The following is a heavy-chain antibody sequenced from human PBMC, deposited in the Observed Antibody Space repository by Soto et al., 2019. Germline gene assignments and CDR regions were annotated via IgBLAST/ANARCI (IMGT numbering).Heavy chain of an antibody. V-gene: IGHV1-18*01. J-gene: IGHJ4*02. CDR3: ARVDPRGVAVVRDY. CDR2: ISGFNGQT. CDR1: GNTFASHG. D-gene: IGHD3-10*01. Sequence: QVPLVQSGPEVKKPGASVKVSCKAPGNTFASHGFSWVRQAPGQGLEWMGWISGFNGQTNYALKFQGRVTLTTDTSTSTAYMELRSLRSDDTAVYFCARVDPRGVAVVRDYWGQGTLVTVSS.